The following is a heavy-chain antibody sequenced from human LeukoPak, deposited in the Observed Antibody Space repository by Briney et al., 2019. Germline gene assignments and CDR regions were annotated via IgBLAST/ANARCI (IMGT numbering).Heavy chain of an antibody. J-gene: IGHJ3*02. V-gene: IGHV4-39*01. CDR1: GGSISSSSYY. CDR3: ARLITTHEDIVEVVAATYDAFDI. D-gene: IGHD2-15*01. CDR2: IYYSGST. Sequence: SETLSLTCTVSGGSISSSSYYWGWIRQPPGKGLEWIGSIYYSGSTYYNPSLKSRVTISVDTSKNQFSLKLSSVTAADTAVYYCARLITTHEDIVEVVAATYDAFDIWGQGTMVTVSS.